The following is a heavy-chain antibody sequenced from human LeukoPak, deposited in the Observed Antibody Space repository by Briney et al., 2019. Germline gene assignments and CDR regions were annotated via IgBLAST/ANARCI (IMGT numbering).Heavy chain of an antibody. D-gene: IGHD3-9*01. V-gene: IGHV4-61*08. CDR1: GGSISSGDYY. CDR3: ARASSDILTGYYNLFDH. J-gene: IGHJ4*02. CDR2: VYYTGSP. Sequence: SETLSLTCTASGGSISSGDYYWSWIRQPPGKGLEWIDYVYYTGSPNYNPSLESRVTISIDRAKNQFSLKLSSVTAADTAVYYCARASSDILTGYYNLFDHWGQGTLVAVSS.